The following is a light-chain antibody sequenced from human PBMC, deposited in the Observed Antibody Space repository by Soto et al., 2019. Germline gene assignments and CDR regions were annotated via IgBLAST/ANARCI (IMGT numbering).Light chain of an antibody. CDR2: DVN. CDR3: SSYSTTNILV. V-gene: IGLV2-14*03. CDR1: SSDVGAYEH. Sequence: QSALTGPASVSGSPGQSVTVSCTGASSDVGAYEHVSWYQQHPGRAPKLILYDVNNRPSGVSNHFSGSKPGNTASLVISGLQANDEADYYCSSYSTTNILVFGSGTKVTVL. J-gene: IGLJ1*01.